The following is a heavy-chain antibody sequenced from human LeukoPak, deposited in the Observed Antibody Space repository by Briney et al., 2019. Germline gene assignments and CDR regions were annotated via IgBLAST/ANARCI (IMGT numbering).Heavy chain of an antibody. V-gene: IGHV4-30-2*01. CDR2: IYHSGST. D-gene: IGHD4-23*01. Sequence: SQTLSLTCAVSGGSISSGGYSWSWIRQPPGTGLEWIGYIYHSGSTYYNPSLKSRVTISVDRSKNQFSLKLSSVTAADTAVYYCAREEVGTPGGYFDYWGQGTLVTVSS. J-gene: IGHJ4*02. CDR3: AREEVGTPGGYFDY. CDR1: GGSISSGGYS.